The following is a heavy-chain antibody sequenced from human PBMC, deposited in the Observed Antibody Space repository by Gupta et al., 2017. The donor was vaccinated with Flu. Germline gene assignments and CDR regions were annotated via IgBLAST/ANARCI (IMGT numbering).Heavy chain of an antibody. CDR3: ARSPGQSSEYRRFDP. D-gene: IGHD6-19*01. Sequence: EWIGRIYSTGSTDYNPSLKSRVTISVDTSKHEFSLKLTSVTAADTAVYYCARSPGQSSEYRRFDPWGQGTLVIVSS. V-gene: IGHV4-61*02. CDR2: IYSTGST. J-gene: IGHJ5*02.